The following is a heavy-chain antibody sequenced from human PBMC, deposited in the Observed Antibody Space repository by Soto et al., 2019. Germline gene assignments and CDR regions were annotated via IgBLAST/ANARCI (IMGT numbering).Heavy chain of an antibody. V-gene: IGHV3-23*01. CDR1: GFTFSSYA. J-gene: IGHJ4*02. CDR2: ISGSGGYT. Sequence: PGGSLRLSCAASGFTFSSYAMAWVRQAPGKGLEWVSTISGSGGYTYYADSVKGRFTMSRDNSKNTLYLQMSSLRAEDTAAYYCQVPVRFLEWVGTFDDWGQGTLVTVSS. CDR3: QVPVRFLEWVGTFDD. D-gene: IGHD3-3*01.